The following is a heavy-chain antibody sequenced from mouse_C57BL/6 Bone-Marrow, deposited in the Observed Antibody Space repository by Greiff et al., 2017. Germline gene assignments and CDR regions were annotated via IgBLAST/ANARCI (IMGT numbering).Heavy chain of an antibody. D-gene: IGHD1-1*01. Sequence: QVQLQQPGAELVRPGSSVKLSCKASGYTFTSYWMHWVKQRPIQGLEWIGNIDPSDSETHYNQKFKDKATLTVDKSSSTAYMQLSSLTPEDSAVYYCARCYYGSSPFDYWGQGTTLTVSS. V-gene: IGHV1-52*01. J-gene: IGHJ2*01. CDR1: GYTFTSYW. CDR3: ARCYYGSSPFDY. CDR2: IDPSDSET.